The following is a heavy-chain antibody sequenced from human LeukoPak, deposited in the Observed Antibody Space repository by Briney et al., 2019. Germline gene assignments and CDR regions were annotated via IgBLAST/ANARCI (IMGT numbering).Heavy chain of an antibody. J-gene: IGHJ4*02. V-gene: IGHV4-39*01. CDR1: GGSISSSSYY. CDR3: ARLRFYYYDSSGYLNA. CDR2: IYYSGST. Sequence: PSETLSLTCTVSGGSISSSSYYWGWIRQPPGKGLEWIGSIYYSGSTYYNPSLKSRVTISVDTSKNQFSPKLSSVTAADTAVYYCARLRFYYYDSSGYLNAWGQGTLVTVSS. D-gene: IGHD3-22*01.